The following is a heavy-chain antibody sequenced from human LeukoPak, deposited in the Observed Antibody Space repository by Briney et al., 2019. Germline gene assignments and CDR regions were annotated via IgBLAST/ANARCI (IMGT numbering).Heavy chain of an antibody. D-gene: IGHD6-13*01. J-gene: IGHJ4*02. CDR2: ISGSGGST. V-gene: IGHV3-23*01. CDR1: GFTFSSYA. Sequence: GSLRLSCAASGFTFSSYAMSWVRQAPGKGLEWVSAISGSGGSTYYADSVKGRFTISRDNAKKSLFLQMTSLRVEDSAVYYCARGGAAGRKEFDYWGQGTLVTVSS. CDR3: ARGGAAGRKEFDY.